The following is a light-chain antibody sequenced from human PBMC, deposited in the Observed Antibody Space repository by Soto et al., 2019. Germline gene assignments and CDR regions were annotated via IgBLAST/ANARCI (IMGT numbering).Light chain of an antibody. CDR1: QSISSY. CDR3: QQRYSTPPWT. J-gene: IGKJ1*01. CDR2: AAS. Sequence: DIQMTQSPSSLSASVGDRVTITCRASQSISSYLNWYQQKPGKAPKLLIYAASSLQSGVPSRFSCSGSGTDLTLTISSLQPEDFATYYCQQRYSTPPWTFGQGTKVEIK. V-gene: IGKV1-39*01.